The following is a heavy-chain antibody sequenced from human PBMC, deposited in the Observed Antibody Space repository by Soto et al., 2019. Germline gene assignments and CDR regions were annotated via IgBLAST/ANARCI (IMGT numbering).Heavy chain of an antibody. Sequence: SGGSLRLSCAASGFTFSSYSMNWVRQAPGKGLEWVSFISSSSSYIYYADSVKGRFTISRDNAKNSLYLQMNSLRAEDTAVYYCARDPAGSTIPGYYFAYWGQGTLVTVSS. CDR3: ARDPAGSTIPGYYFAY. CDR1: GFTFSSYS. V-gene: IGHV3-21*01. D-gene: IGHD2-15*01. CDR2: ISSSSSYI. J-gene: IGHJ4*02.